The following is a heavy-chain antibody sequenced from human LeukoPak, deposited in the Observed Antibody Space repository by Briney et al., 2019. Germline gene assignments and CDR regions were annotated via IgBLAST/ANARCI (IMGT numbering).Heavy chain of an antibody. J-gene: IGHJ5*02. D-gene: IGHD2-15*01. CDR3: AKGGSWSGDP. V-gene: IGHV3-30-3*01. CDR2: ISYDGSNK. Sequence: GRSLRLSCAASGFTFSSYAMHWVRQAPGKGLEWVAVISYDGSNKYYAASVKGRFTIFRNNSEKTLFLQMNSLRAEDTAVYYCAKGGSWSGDPWGQGTLVTVSS. CDR1: GFTFSSYA.